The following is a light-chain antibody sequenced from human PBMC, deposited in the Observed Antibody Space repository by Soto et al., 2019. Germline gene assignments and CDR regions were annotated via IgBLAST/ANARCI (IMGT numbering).Light chain of an antibody. V-gene: IGKV1-5*01. J-gene: IGKJ1*01. CDR1: QSMNDW. CDR3: LRYNAFSQT. Sequence: DIQMTQSPSTLSASVGDRVTMTCRASQSMNDWLAWYQQKPGKAPKVLIYDASSLQSGVPSRFSGSGSGTEFTLTIGSLQPDDVATYYCLRYNAFSQTFGQGTKVEI. CDR2: DAS.